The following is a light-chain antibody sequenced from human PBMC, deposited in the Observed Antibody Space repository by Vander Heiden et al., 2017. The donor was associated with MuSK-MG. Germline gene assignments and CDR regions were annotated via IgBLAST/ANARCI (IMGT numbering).Light chain of an antibody. CDR3: QQEDSSPLT. V-gene: IGKV4-1*01. Sequence: DLGMTQSPDSLAVSLGERATINCKSSQSVLYSSNNKNPLAWFQQKPGQPPKLLIYWASTRESGVPDRFSGSGSGTDFTLTSSSLQAEDVAVYYCQQEDSSPLTFGGGTKVEIK. CDR1: QSVLYSSNNKNP. CDR2: WAS. J-gene: IGKJ4*01.